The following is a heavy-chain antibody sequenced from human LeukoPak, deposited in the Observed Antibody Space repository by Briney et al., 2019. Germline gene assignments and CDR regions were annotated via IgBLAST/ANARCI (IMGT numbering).Heavy chain of an antibody. D-gene: IGHD3-3*01. J-gene: IGHJ6*03. CDR2: ISYDGNNK. Sequence: TGGSLRLSCAASGFTFSSYAMHWVRQAPGKGLEWVAVISYDGNNKYYADSVKGRFTISRDNSKDTLYLQMNSLRAEDTAVYYCARDSHIPIFGVVNYYYYYMDVWGRGTTVTVSS. CDR1: GFTFSSYA. V-gene: IGHV3-30-3*01. CDR3: ARDSHIPIFGVVNYYYYYMDV.